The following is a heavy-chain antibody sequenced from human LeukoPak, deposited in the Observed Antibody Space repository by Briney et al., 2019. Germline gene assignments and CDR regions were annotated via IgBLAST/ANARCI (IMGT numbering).Heavy chain of an antibody. CDR3: AKLTVVAAKRGRLDAFDI. V-gene: IGHV3-21*04. CDR1: GFTFSTYN. J-gene: IGHJ3*02. D-gene: IGHD2-15*01. CDR2: ITSSSSYT. Sequence: GGSLRLSCAASGFTFSTYNMNWVRQAPGKGLEWVSSITSSSSYTFYADSVKGRFTISRDNSKNTLYLQMNSLRAEDTAVYYCAKLTVVAAKRGRLDAFDIWGQGTMVTVSS.